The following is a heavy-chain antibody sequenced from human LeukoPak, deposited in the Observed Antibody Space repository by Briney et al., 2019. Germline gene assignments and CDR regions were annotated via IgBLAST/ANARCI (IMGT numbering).Heavy chain of an antibody. J-gene: IGHJ3*02. D-gene: IGHD6-19*01. CDR3: ARGRMKFLGSGRKRGAFDI. Sequence: SETLSLTCAVYGGSFSGYYWSWIRQPPGKGLEWIEEINHSGSTNYNPSLKSRVTISVDTSKNQFSLKLSSVTAADTAVYYCARGRMKFLGSGRKRGAFDIWGQGTMVTVSS. CDR1: GGSFSGYY. V-gene: IGHV4-34*01. CDR2: INHSGST.